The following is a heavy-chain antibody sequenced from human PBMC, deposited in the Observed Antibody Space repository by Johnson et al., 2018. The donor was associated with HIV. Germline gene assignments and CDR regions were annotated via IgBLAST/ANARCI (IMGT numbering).Heavy chain of an antibody. V-gene: IGHV3-9*01. D-gene: IGHD3-22*01. J-gene: IGHJ3*02. CDR2: ISWNSGSI. CDR1: GFTFDDYA. Sequence: EVQLVESGGGLVQPGRSLRLSCAASGFTFDDYAMHWVRQAPGKGLEWVSGISWNSGSIGYADSVKGRFTISRDNSKNTLYLHMNSLRAEDTAVYYCARDGASYDSSGRMGAFDIWGQGTMVTVSS. CDR3: ARDGASYDSSGRMGAFDI.